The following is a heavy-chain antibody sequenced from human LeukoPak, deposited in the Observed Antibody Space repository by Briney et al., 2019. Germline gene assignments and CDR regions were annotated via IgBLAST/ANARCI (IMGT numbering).Heavy chain of an antibody. J-gene: IGHJ6*02. CDR1: GYSFTSYW. CDR2: IYPGDSDT. Sequence: GESLKISCKGSGYSFTSYWIGWVRQMPGKGLEWMGIIYPGDSDTRYSPSLQGQVTISADKSISTAYLQWSSLKASDTAMYYCARPNPLDYYGMDVWGQGTTVTVSS. V-gene: IGHV5-51*01. CDR3: ARPNPLDYYGMDV.